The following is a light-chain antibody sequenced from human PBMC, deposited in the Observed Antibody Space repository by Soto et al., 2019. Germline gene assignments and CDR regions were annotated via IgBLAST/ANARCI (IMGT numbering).Light chain of an antibody. Sequence: SYELTQSPSVSLAPGPTASITCGGATIGGKPGNWYQQKPGQAPVLVVYDDNNRPSGIPERFSGSNSGNTATLAISRVEAGDAGDYFCHVWHSSSDHPVVFGGGTQLTVL. CDR1: TIGGKP. V-gene: IGLV3-21*02. CDR2: DDN. CDR3: HVWHSSSDHPVV. J-gene: IGLJ3*02.